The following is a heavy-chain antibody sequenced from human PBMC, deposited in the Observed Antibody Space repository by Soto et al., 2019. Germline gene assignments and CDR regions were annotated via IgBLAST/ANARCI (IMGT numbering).Heavy chain of an antibody. D-gene: IGHD4-17*01. J-gene: IGHJ6*02. V-gene: IGHV3-30*03. CDR1: GFTFSSYG. CDR2: ISYDGSNK. CDR3: ACDYGVSYYYYGMDV. Sequence: PGGSLRLSCAASGFTFSSYGMHWVRQAPGKGLEWVAVISYDGSNKYYADSVKGRFTISRDNSKNTLYLQMNSLRAEDTAVYYCACDYGVSYYYYGMDVWGQGTTVTVSS.